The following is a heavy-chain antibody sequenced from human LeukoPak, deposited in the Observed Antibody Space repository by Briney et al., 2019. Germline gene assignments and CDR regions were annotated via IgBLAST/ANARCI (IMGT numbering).Heavy chain of an antibody. J-gene: IGHJ5*02. D-gene: IGHD3-10*01. V-gene: IGHV4-39*07. CDR3: ARGPYYYGSGSYYQPQDT. CDR2: IYYSGST. Sequence: SETLSLTCTVSGGSISSSSYYWGWIRQPPGKGLEWIGSIYYSGSTYYNPSLKSRVTISVDTSKNQFSLKLSSVTAADTAFYYCARGPYYYGSGSYYQPQDTWGQGTLVTVSS. CDR1: GGSISSSSYY.